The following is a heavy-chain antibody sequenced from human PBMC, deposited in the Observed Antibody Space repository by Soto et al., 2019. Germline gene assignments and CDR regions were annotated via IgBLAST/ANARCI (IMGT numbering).Heavy chain of an antibody. Sequence: EVQLVESGGGLVKPGGSLRLSCAASGFTFSNAWMSWVRQAPGKGLEWVGRIKSKTDGGTTDYAAPVKGRFTISRDDSKNTLYLQMNSLKTEDTAVYYCTTDGDWLSLRFDPWGQGTLVTVSS. CDR2: IKSKTDGGTT. CDR1: GFTFSNAW. J-gene: IGHJ5*02. CDR3: TTDGDWLSLRFDP. V-gene: IGHV3-15*01. D-gene: IGHD3-9*01.